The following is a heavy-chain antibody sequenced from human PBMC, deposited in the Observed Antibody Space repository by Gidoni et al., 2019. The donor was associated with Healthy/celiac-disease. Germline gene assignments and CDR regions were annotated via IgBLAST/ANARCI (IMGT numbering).Heavy chain of an antibody. CDR2: ISWDGGST. J-gene: IGHJ4*02. D-gene: IGHD6-13*01. V-gene: IGHV3-43*01. CDR3: AKGDDSSWYGYFDY. Sequence: EVQLVESGGVVVQPGGSLSLSCAASGFTFDDYTMHWVRQAPGKGLEWVSLISWDGGSTYYADSVKGRFTISRDNSKNSLYLQMNSLRTEDTALYYCAKGDDSSWYGYFDYWGQGTLVTVSS. CDR1: GFTFDDYT.